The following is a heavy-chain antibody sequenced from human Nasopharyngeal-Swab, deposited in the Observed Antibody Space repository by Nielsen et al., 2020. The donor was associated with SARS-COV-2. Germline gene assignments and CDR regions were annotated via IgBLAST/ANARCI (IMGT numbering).Heavy chain of an antibody. V-gene: IGHV4-39*01. J-gene: IGHJ3*02. CDR1: GGSISSSYY. Sequence: SETLSLTCTVSGGSISSSYYWGWIRQPPGKGLEWIGTIYYSGSTYYNPSLKSRVTISVDTSKNQFSLKLSSVTPADTALYYCARQDRAQWLLYGAFDIWGQGTMVTVSS. CDR3: ARQDRAQWLLYGAFDI. CDR2: IYYSGST. D-gene: IGHD2-2*02.